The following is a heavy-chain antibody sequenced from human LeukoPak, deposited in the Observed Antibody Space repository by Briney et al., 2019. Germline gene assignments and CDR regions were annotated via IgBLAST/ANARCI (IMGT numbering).Heavy chain of an antibody. Sequence: GGSLRLSCAASGFTFDDYTMHWVRQAPGKGLEWVSLISWDGGSTYYADSVKGRFTISRDNSKNSLYLQMNSLRTEDTALYYCAKDFLGSPTSHYFDYWGQGTLVTVSS. J-gene: IGHJ4*02. CDR1: GFTFDDYT. V-gene: IGHV3-43*01. CDR3: AKDFLGSPTSHYFDY. D-gene: IGHD1-26*01. CDR2: ISWDGGST.